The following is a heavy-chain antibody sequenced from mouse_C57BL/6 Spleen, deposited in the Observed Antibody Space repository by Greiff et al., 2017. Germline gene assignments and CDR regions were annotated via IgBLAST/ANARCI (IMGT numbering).Heavy chain of an antibody. V-gene: IGHV5-9-1*02. CDR3: TREDYYGSSYDWFAY. CDR2: LSSGGDYI. D-gene: IGHD1-1*01. Sequence: VKLVESGEGLVKPGGSLKLSCAASGFTFSSYAMSWVRQTPEKRLAWVAYLSSGGDYIYYADTVKGRFTISRDNARNTLYLQMSSLKSEDTAMYYCTREDYYGSSYDWFAYWGQGTLVTVSA. J-gene: IGHJ3*01. CDR1: GFTFSSYA.